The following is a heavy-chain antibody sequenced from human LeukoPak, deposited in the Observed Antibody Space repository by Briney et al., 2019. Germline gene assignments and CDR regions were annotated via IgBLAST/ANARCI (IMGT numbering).Heavy chain of an antibody. J-gene: IGHJ5*02. CDR3: ARTIAPYYYDSSGLNPPFDP. V-gene: IGHV1-18*01. D-gene: IGHD3-22*01. Sequence: ASVKVSCKAFGYTFTSYGISWVRQAPGQGLEWMGWISAYNGNTNYAQKLQGRVTMTTGTSTSTAYMELRSLRSDDTAVYYCARTIAPYYYDSSGLNPPFDPWGQGTLVTVSS. CDR1: GYTFTSYG. CDR2: ISAYNGNT.